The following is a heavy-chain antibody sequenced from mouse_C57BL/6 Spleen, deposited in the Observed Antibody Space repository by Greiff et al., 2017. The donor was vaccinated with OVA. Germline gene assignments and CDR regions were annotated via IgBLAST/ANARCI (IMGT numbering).Heavy chain of an antibody. D-gene: IGHD1-1*01. J-gene: IGHJ3*01. CDR1: GYTFTSYW. V-gene: IGHV1-55*01. CDR3: ARYYYGSSYGAWFAY. CDR2: IYPGSGST. Sequence: QVQLQQPGAELVKPGASVKMSCKASGYTFTSYWITWVKQRPGQGLEWIGDIYPGSGSTNYNEKFKSKATLTVDTSSSTAYMQLSSLTSEDSAVYYCARYYYGSSYGAWFAYWGQGTLVTVSA.